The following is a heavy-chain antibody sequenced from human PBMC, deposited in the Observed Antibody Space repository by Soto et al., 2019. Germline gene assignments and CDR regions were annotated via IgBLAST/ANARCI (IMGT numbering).Heavy chain of an antibody. CDR3: ARAAYTATVIGD. V-gene: IGHV3-74*01. Sequence: EVQLVESGGGLVPPGESLRLSCAASGLSTYWMHWVRQAPGKGLVWVSRLNFDGSITDYADSVKGRFTISRVYANNTVFLQMNSLRAEDTAVYFCARAAYTATVIGDWGQGTLVTVSS. CDR1: GLSTYW. J-gene: IGHJ4*02. CDR2: LNFDGSIT. D-gene: IGHD5-18*01.